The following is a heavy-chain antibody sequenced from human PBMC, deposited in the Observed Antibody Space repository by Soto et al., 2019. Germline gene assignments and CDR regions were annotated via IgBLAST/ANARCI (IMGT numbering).Heavy chain of an antibody. CDR3: AKDRRAGGNSALYFDF. CDR1: GFKFSNYA. V-gene: IGHV3-23*01. D-gene: IGHD3-16*01. Sequence: GGSLRLSCAASGFKFSNYAMSWVRQAPGKGLEWVSLISATGGGTYYADSVKGRFTISRDNSHNTLYLQVHSLTAEDTAVYYCAKDRRAGGNSALYFDFWGQGAQVTVSS. J-gene: IGHJ4*02. CDR2: ISATGGGT.